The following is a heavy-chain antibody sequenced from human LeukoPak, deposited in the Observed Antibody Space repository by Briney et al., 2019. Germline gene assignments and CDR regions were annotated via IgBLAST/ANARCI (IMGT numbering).Heavy chain of an antibody. Sequence: SETLSLTCTVSGGSISSYYWSWIRPPPGKGLEWIGYIYYSGSTNYNPSLKSRVTISVDTSKNQFSLKLSSVTAADTAVYYCARDLYYYASGSYPLDNWGQGTWVTVSS. J-gene: IGHJ4*02. CDR3: ARDLYYYASGSYPLDN. CDR2: IYYSGST. V-gene: IGHV4-59*12. D-gene: IGHD3-10*01. CDR1: GGSISSYY.